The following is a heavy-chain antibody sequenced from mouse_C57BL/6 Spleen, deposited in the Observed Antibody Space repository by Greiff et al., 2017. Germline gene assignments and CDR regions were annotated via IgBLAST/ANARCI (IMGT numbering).Heavy chain of an antibody. CDR1: GYTFTDYY. Sequence: VKLVESGAELVRPGASVKLSCKASGYTFTDYYINWVKQRPGQGLEWIARIYPGSGNTYYNEKFKGKATLTAEKSSSTAYMQRSSLTSEDSAVYFLARWDYGNWYFDVWGTGTTVTVSS. CDR3: ARWDYGNWYFDV. D-gene: IGHD2-1*01. J-gene: IGHJ1*03. V-gene: IGHV1-76*01. CDR2: IYPGSGNT.